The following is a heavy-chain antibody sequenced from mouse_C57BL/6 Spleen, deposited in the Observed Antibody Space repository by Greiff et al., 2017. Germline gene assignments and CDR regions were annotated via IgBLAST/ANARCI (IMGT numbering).Heavy chain of an antibody. Sequence: VQLQQSGAELVRPGTSVKVSCKASGYAFTNYLIEWVKQRPGQGLEWIGVINPGGGGTNYNEKFKGKATLTADKSSSTAYMQLSSLTSEDSAVYFCASGFAYWGQGTLVTVSA. J-gene: IGHJ3*01. CDR1: GYAFTNYL. CDR3: ASGFAY. CDR2: INPGGGGT. V-gene: IGHV1-54*01.